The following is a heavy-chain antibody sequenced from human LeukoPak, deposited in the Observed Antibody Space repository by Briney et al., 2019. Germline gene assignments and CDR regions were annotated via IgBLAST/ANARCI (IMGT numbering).Heavy chain of an antibody. V-gene: IGHV4-34*01. CDR1: GGSISDSY. D-gene: IGHD5-12*01. Sequence: SETLSLTCTVSGGSISDSYWSWIRQPPGKGLEWIGEINHSGSTNYNPSLKSRVTISVDTSKNQFSLKLSSVTAADTAVYYCARGSAEGLRFEKYWGQGTLVTVSS. CDR2: INHSGST. CDR3: ARGSAEGLRFEKY. J-gene: IGHJ4*02.